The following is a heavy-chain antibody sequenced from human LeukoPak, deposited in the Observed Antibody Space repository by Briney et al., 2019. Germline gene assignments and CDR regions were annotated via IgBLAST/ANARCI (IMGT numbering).Heavy chain of an antibody. Sequence: PGGSLRLSCVASGFTFSDYWMSWVRQAPGKGLEWVGRIKSKDDGGTTDYAAPVKGRFTISRDDSKNTLYLQMNSLKTEDTAVYYCTTDLGGAFGSGTYDFWGQRTLVTVSA. CDR2: IKSKDDGGTT. D-gene: IGHD3-10*01. J-gene: IGHJ4*02. CDR3: TTDLGGAFGSGTYDF. V-gene: IGHV3-15*01. CDR1: GFTFSDYW.